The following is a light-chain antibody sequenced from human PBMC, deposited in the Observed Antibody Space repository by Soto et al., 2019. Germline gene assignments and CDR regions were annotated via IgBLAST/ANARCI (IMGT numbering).Light chain of an antibody. CDR3: QQYNNWPQT. V-gene: IGKV3-15*01. CDR2: GAS. Sequence: EIVMTKSPATLSESPGEIATLSCRASQSVSSNLAWYQQKPGQAPRLLIYGASTWATGIPARFSGSGSGTDFTLTISSLQSEDFAVYYCQQYNNWPQTFGQGTKVDIK. J-gene: IGKJ1*01. CDR1: QSVSSN.